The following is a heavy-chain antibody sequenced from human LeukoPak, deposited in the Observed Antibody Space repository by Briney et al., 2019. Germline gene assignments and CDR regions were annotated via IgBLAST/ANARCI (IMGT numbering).Heavy chain of an antibody. J-gene: IGHJ3*02. Sequence: SETLSLTCTVSGGSISSYYWSWIRQPPGKGLEWIGYIYTSGSTNYNPSLKSRVTISVDTSKNQFSLKLSSVTAADTAVYYCARGGVDTAMVGFGGIWGQGTMVTVSS. V-gene: IGHV4-4*09. D-gene: IGHD5-18*01. CDR1: GGSISSYY. CDR2: IYTSGST. CDR3: ARGGVDTAMVGFGGI.